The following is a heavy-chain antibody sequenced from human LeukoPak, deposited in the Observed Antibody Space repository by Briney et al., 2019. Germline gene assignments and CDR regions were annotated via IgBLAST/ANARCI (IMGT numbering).Heavy chain of an antibody. CDR1: GYAFTSYH. J-gene: IGHJ4*02. Sequence: ASVEVSCKASGYAFTSYHIHWIRQAPGQGLGWMGIIIPSSGSTTYAQKFQGRVTMTRDTSTKTVYMELSSLTSDDTAVYFCARSDYNDYRGLGFWGQGTPVTVS. V-gene: IGHV1-46*01. CDR3: ARSDYNDYRGLGF. D-gene: IGHD4-11*01. CDR2: IIPSSGST.